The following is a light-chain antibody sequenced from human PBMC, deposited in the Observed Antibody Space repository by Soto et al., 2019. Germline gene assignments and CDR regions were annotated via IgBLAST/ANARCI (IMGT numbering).Light chain of an antibody. CDR1: QAVTDS. V-gene: IGKV3-15*01. J-gene: IGKJ5*01. CDR3: QQYNNWPPIT. CDR2: GAS. Sequence: EIVLPQSPGSLSLSPGERATLSCSASQAVTDSFLAWYQQKPGQAPRLLIYGASTRATGIPARFSGSGSGTEFTLTISSLQSEDFAVYYCQQYNNWPPITCGQVTRREI.